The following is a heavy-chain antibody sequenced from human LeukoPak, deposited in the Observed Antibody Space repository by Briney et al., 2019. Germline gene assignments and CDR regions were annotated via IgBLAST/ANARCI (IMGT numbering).Heavy chain of an antibody. V-gene: IGHV3-23*01. CDR3: AKDQTVAGFYFDY. Sequence: GGSLRPSWAAAGFTVSSYAMSWARQAPGKGLGWFSAVSGGGGSTYYADSVKRRLTISTENSKTTLYLQMNSLRAEDTAVYYCAKDQTVAGFYFDYWGQGTLVTVSS. CDR1: GFTVSSYA. CDR2: VSGGGGST. J-gene: IGHJ4*02. D-gene: IGHD6-19*01.